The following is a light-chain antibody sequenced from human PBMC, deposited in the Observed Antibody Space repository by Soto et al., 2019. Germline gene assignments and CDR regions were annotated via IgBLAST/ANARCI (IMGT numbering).Light chain of an antibody. CDR2: KAS. Sequence: DIQMTQSPSTLSASVGDRVTITCRASQSIENWLAWYQHKPGKAPNLLIYKASTLQSGVSSRFSGSGSGTGFTLTISNLQSDDFATYYCQQYDTYPWTFAQGTEVDIK. V-gene: IGKV1-5*03. CDR3: QQYDTYPWT. CDR1: QSIENW. J-gene: IGKJ1*01.